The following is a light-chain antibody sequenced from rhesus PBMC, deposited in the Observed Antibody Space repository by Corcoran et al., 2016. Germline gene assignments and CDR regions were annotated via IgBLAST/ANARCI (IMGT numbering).Light chain of an antibody. J-gene: IGKJ3*01. Sequence: IQMTQSPSSLSASIGDTVSFSCRASQDLSSWLAWYKQKPGKAPNLFIYKSSSVQSGVPSRFSGHGSGTDFTLTLSSLQYEDFGTDYCQQYTNRPLTFGPGTKLNIK. V-gene: IGKV1-22*01. CDR2: KSS. CDR3: QQYTNRPLT. CDR1: QDLSSW.